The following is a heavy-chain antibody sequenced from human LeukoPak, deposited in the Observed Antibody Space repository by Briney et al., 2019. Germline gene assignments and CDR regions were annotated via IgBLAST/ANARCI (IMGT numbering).Heavy chain of an antibody. D-gene: IGHD1-26*01. J-gene: IGHJ4*02. Sequence: GGSLRLSCAASGFTFSSYAMHWVRQAPGKGLEWVAVISYDGSNKYYADSVKGRFTISRDNSKNTLYLQMNSLRVEDTAVYYCARVSGSYSFDYWGQGTLLTVSS. V-gene: IGHV3-30-3*01. CDR3: ARVSGSYSFDY. CDR1: GFTFSSYA. CDR2: ISYDGSNK.